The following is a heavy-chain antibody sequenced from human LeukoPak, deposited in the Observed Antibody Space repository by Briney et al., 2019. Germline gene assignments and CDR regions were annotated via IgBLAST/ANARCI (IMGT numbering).Heavy chain of an antibody. CDR3: TTYTSGHY. D-gene: IGHD6-19*01. CDR2: ITTKAESYAT. Sequence: GSLRLSSAASGFTFSTFHMHWVRQASGKGLEWVGRITTKAESYATAYAASVKGRFTVSRDDSKNTAYLQMSSLKTEDTALYYCTTYTSGHYGGQGTLVTVS. V-gene: IGHV3-73*01. CDR1: GFTFSTFH. J-gene: IGHJ4*02.